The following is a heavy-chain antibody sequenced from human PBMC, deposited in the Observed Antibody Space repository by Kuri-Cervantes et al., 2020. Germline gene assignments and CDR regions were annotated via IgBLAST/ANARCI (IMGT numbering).Heavy chain of an antibody. Sequence: SETLSLTCAVYDGSFSVYYWNWIRQSPGKGLEWIGEINHSGITNYNPSLKSRVTISVDTSKNQFSLKLSSVTAADTAVYYCARGSRGSYGYNQRNLPFDYWGQGTLVTVSS. CDR1: DGSFSVYY. V-gene: IGHV4-34*01. CDR2: INHSGIT. D-gene: IGHD5-18*01. J-gene: IGHJ4*02. CDR3: ARGSRGSYGYNQRNLPFDY.